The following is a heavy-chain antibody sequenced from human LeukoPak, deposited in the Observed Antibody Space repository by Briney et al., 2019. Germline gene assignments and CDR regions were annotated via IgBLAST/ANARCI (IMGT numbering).Heavy chain of an antibody. D-gene: IGHD6-13*01. CDR2: MNPNSGNT. V-gene: IGHV1-8*01. J-gene: IGHJ6*03. CDR1: GYTFTSYD. Sequence: GASVKVSCKASGYTFTSYDINWVRQATGQGLEWMGWMNPNSGNTGYAQKFQGRVTMTRNTSISTAYMELGSLRSEDTAVYYCARVGRSSSWYYYYYYMDVWGKGTTVTVSS. CDR3: ARVGRSSSWYYYYYYMDV.